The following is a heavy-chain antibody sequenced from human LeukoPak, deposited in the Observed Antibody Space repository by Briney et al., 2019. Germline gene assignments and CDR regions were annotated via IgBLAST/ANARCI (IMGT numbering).Heavy chain of an antibody. CDR3: ARDGMFYSSRINYFDY. V-gene: IGHV4-39*07. CDR1: GGSISSSSYY. D-gene: IGHD2-2*01. Sequence: SETLSLTCTVSGGSISSSSYYWSWIRQPPGKGLEWLGEINHSGSTNYNPSLKSRVTISVDTSKNQFSLKVSSVTAADTAVYYCARDGMFYSSRINYFDYWGQGTLVTVSS. J-gene: IGHJ4*02. CDR2: INHSGST.